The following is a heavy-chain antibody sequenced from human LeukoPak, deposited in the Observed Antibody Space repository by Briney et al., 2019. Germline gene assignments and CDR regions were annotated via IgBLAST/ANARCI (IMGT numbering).Heavy chain of an antibody. CDR3: ARVGVGPAAIPDGFDI. D-gene: IGHD2-2*01. CDR1: GFTVSSNY. V-gene: IGHV3-53*01. CDR2: IYSGGST. Sequence: GGSLRLSCAASGFTVSSNYMSWVRQAPGKGLEWVSVIYSGGSTYYADSVKGRFTISRDNSKNTLYLQMNSLTAEDTAVYYCARVGVGPAAIPDGFDIWGQGTMVTVSS. J-gene: IGHJ3*02.